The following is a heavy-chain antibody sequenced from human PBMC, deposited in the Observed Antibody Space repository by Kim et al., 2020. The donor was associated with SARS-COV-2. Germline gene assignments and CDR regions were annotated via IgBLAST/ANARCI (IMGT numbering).Heavy chain of an antibody. CDR3: AKAARECSSTRCYTTQGDNDY. V-gene: IGHV3-23*01. Sequence: GGSLRLSCAASGFTFSNCAMTWVRQAPGKGLEWVSGISGGGGHTYYADSLKGRFTISRDNSQNTLYLQMNSLRAEDTAVYYCAKAARECSSTRCYTTQGDNDYWGQGTLVTVSS. J-gene: IGHJ4*02. CDR1: GFTFSNCA. CDR2: ISGGGGHT. D-gene: IGHD2-2*02.